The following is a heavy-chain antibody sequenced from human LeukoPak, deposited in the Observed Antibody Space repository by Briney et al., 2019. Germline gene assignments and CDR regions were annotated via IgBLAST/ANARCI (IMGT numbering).Heavy chain of an antibody. V-gene: IGHV4-38-2*02. Sequence: SETLSLTCTVSGYSISSGYYWGWIRQPPGKGLEWIGSIYHSGSTYYNPSLKSRVTISVDTSKNQFPLKLSSVTAADTAVYYCARASIAAAGTVYIDYWGQGTLVTVSS. CDR3: ARASIAAAGTVYIDY. CDR1: GYSISSGYY. D-gene: IGHD6-13*01. J-gene: IGHJ4*02. CDR2: IYHSGST.